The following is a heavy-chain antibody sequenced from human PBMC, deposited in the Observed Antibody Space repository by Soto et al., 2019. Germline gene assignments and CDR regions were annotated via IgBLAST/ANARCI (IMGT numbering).Heavy chain of an antibody. CDR1: GDSVSSNSAA. J-gene: IGHJ6*02. CDR2: TYYRSKWYN. D-gene: IGHD6-13*01. Sequence: PSQTLSLTCAISGDSVSSNSAAWNWIRQSPSRGLEWLGRTYYRSKWYNDYAVSVKSRITINPDTSKNQFSLQLNSVTPEDTAVYYCARDKTAKQQLGHYYYYAAKDVWGQGTTVTVS. CDR3: ARDKTAKQQLGHYYYYAAKDV. V-gene: IGHV6-1*01.